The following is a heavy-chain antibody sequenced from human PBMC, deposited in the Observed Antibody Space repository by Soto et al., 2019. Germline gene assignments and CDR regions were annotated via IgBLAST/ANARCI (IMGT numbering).Heavy chain of an antibody. J-gene: IGHJ3*02. CDR2: IYYSGST. CDR1: GGSISSSSYY. D-gene: IGHD1-1*01. V-gene: IGHV4-39*01. CDR3: ARLTTGDAFDI. Sequence: SETLSLTCTVSGGSISSSSYYWGWIRQPPGKGLEWIGSIYYSGSTYYNPSLKSRVTISVDTSKNQFSLKLSSVAAADTAVYYCARLTTGDAFDIWGQGTMVTVSS.